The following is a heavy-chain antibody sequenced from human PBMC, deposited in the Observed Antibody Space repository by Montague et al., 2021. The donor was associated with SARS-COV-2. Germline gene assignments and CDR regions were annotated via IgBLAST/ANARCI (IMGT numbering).Heavy chain of an antibody. CDR3: ASGLDYGDYYYYYGMDV. CDR1: GFTFSSYA. D-gene: IGHD4-17*01. J-gene: IGHJ6*02. Sequence: SLRLSCAASGFTFSSYAMSWVRQAPGKGLEWVSAISGSGGSTYYADSVKGRFTISRDNSKNTLYLQMNSLRAEGTAVYYCASGLDYGDYYYYYGMDVWGQGTTVTVSS. CDR2: ISGSGGST. V-gene: IGHV3-23*01.